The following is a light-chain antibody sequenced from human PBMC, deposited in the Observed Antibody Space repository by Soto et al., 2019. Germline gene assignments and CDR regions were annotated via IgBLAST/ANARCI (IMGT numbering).Light chain of an antibody. CDR3: QQYSRSPIT. V-gene: IGKV1-17*01. Sequence: DIQMTQSPSSLSASVADRVTITCRASQGIRNDLGWYQQKPGKAPTVLIYDASSLERGVPSRFSGGGSGTDFTLTITSLQPDDSATYYCQQYSRSPITFGQGTKVDIK. CDR2: DAS. J-gene: IGKJ1*01. CDR1: QGIRND.